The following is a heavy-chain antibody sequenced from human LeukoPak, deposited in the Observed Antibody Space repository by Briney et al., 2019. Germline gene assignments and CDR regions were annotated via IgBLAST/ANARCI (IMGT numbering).Heavy chain of an antibody. CDR2: INPNSGGT. Sequence: AASVKVSCKASGYTFTGYYMHWVRQAPGQGLEWMGWINPNSGGTNYAQKFQGWVTMTRDTSISTAYMELSRLRSDDTAVYYCARVGYYGSGSYYNGFDYWGQGTLVTVSS. CDR3: ARVGYYGSGSYYNGFDY. D-gene: IGHD3-10*01. CDR1: GYTFTGYY. V-gene: IGHV1-2*04. J-gene: IGHJ4*02.